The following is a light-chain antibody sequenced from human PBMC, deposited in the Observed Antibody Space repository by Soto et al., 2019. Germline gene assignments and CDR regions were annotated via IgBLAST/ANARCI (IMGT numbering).Light chain of an antibody. J-gene: IGKJ4*01. CDR1: QSVSNN. CDR3: QQYNTWSPLT. Sequence: EIVMTQSPATLSVSPGERDTLSCRASQSVSNNLAWYQQKPGQAPRLLIYGASTRATGIPARFSGSGSGTEVTLTISSLQSEDFAVYYCQQYNTWSPLTFGGGTKVETK. V-gene: IGKV3-15*01. CDR2: GAS.